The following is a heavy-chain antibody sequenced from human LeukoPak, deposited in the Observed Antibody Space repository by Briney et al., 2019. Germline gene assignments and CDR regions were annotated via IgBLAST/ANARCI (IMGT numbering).Heavy chain of an antibody. CDR2: INHSGST. CDR1: GGSFSGYY. D-gene: IGHD1-14*01. V-gene: IGHV4-34*01. CDR3: ARGSTRSYYYYGMDA. J-gene: IGHJ6*02. Sequence: SETLSLTCAVYGGSFSGYYWSWIRQPPGKGLEWIGEINHSGSTNYSPSLKSRVTISVDTSKNQFSLKLSSVTAADTAVYYCARGSTRSYYYYGMDAWGQGTTVTVSS.